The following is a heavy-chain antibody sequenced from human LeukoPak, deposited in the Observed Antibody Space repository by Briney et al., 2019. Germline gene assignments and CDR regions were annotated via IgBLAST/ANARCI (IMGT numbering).Heavy chain of an antibody. V-gene: IGHV1-2*02. CDR3: ARSLALIAVAAYFDY. J-gene: IGHJ4*02. CDR2: ISPNSGGT. D-gene: IGHD6-19*01. Sequence: ASVKVSCKASGYTFTGYYMHWVRQAPGQGLEWMGWISPNSGGTNSAQRFQGRVTMTRDTSISTAYMELSRLRSDDTAVYYCARSLALIAVAAYFDYWGQGTLVTVSS. CDR1: GYTFTGYY.